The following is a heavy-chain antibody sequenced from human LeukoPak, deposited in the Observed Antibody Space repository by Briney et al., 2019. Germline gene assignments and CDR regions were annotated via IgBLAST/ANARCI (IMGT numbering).Heavy chain of an antibody. D-gene: IGHD6-13*01. CDR2: ISWNSGSI. Sequence: GGSLRLSCAASGFTFDDYAMHWVRQAPGKGLEWVSGISWNSGSIGYADSVKGRFTISRDNAKNSLYLQMNSLRAEDTALYYCAKDKSSSSWYYMDVWGKGTTVTISS. J-gene: IGHJ6*03. V-gene: IGHV3-9*01. CDR1: GFTFDDYA. CDR3: AKDKSSSSWYYMDV.